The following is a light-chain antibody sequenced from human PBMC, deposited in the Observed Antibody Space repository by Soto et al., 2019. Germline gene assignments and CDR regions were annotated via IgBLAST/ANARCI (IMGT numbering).Light chain of an antibody. CDR3: QQYNNWPPWT. CDR2: GAS. CDR1: QSVSSN. Sequence: IVMTQSPATLSVSPVERATLSCRASQSVSSNLAWYQQKPGQAPRLLIYGASTRATGIPARFSGSGSGTEFTLTISSLQSEDFAVYYCQQYNNWPPWTFGQGTKV. J-gene: IGKJ1*01. V-gene: IGKV3-15*01.